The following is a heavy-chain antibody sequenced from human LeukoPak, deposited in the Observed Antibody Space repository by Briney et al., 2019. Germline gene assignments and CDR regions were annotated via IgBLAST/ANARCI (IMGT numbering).Heavy chain of an antibody. CDR3: ARQKMVAVAGPFYWFDP. CDR1: GGSISSYY. J-gene: IGHJ5*02. D-gene: IGHD6-19*01. V-gene: IGHV4-59*01. Sequence: PSETLSLTCTVSGGSISSYYWSWTRQPPGKGLEWIGYIYYSGSTNYNPSLKSRVTISVDTSKNQFSLKLSSVTAADTAVYYCARQKMVAVAGPFYWFDPWGQGTLVTVSS. CDR2: IYYSGST.